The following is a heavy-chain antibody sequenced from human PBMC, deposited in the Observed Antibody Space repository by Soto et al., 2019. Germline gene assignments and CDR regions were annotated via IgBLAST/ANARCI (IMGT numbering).Heavy chain of an antibody. CDR1: GGSISSGGYY. Sequence: SETLSLTCTVSGGSISSGGYYWSWIRQHPGKGLEWIGYIYYSGSTYYNPSLKSRVTISVDTSKNQFSLKLSSVTAADTAVYYCARVQRSDCSSTSCFPDQEEAGGMDVWGQGTTVTVSS. CDR3: ARVQRSDCSSTSCFPDQEEAGGMDV. CDR2: IYYSGST. D-gene: IGHD2-2*01. J-gene: IGHJ6*02. V-gene: IGHV4-31*03.